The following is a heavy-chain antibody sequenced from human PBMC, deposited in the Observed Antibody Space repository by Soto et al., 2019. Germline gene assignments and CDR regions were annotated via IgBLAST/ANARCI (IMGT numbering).Heavy chain of an antibody. J-gene: IGHJ5*02. V-gene: IGHV1-18*01. D-gene: IGHD1-1*01. CDR1: GYTFSKYA. CDR2: ISGDNGDT. CDR3: AREMLTTGNRRVNWLDP. Sequence: QVQLLQSGPEVKKPGASVKVSCKTSGYTFSKYAINWVRQAPGEGLEWMGSISGDNGDTNYAESLQGRVTMTTDTSTGTAYMELRSLRSDDTAVYYCAREMLTTGNRRVNWLDPWGQGSLVTVSS.